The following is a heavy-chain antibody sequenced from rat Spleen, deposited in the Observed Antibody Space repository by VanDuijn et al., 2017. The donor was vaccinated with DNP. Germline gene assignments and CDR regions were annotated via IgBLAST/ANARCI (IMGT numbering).Heavy chain of an antibody. CDR2: ISTSGGST. Sequence: VQLRESGPGLVQPSQILSLTCTVSGFSLSNYDMAWVRQAPTKGLEWVASISTSGGSTYYRDSVKGRFTISRDDAKSTLYLQMDSLRSEDTATYYCATRRYDGYYHVDYFDYWGQGVMVTVSS. CDR3: ATRRYDGYYHVDYFDY. J-gene: IGHJ2*01. D-gene: IGHD1-12*03. V-gene: IGHV5S23*01. CDR1: GFSLSNYD.